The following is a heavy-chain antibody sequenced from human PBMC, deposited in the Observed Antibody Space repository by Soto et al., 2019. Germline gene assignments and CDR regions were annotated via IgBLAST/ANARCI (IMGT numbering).Heavy chain of an antibody. CDR3: VRDRGVTLGTRVRPDMDV. D-gene: IGHD2-21*02. CDR1: GFTFSGYG. CDR2: ISSRSSTI. V-gene: IGHV3-48*01. Sequence: EVQLVESGGGLIQPGGSLRLSCETSGFTFSGYGMKWVRQAPGKGLEWISHISSRSSTIYYADSVRGRFIISRDNARNSLYLQMNSLRAEDTAVYYCVRDRGVTLGTRVRPDMDVWGKGTTVTVSS. J-gene: IGHJ6*03.